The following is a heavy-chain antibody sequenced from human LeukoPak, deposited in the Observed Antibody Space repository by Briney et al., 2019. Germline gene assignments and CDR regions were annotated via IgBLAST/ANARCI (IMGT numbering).Heavy chain of an antibody. CDR2: IIPIFGTA. Sequence: GASVKVSCKASGYTFTSNYIHWVRQAPGQGLEWMGGIIPIFGTANYAQKFQGRVTITADESTSTAYMELSSLRSEDTAVYYCARSNSYGESFDYWGQGTLVTVSS. V-gene: IGHV1-69*13. CDR1: GYTFTSNY. J-gene: IGHJ4*02. D-gene: IGHD5-18*01. CDR3: ARSNSYGESFDY.